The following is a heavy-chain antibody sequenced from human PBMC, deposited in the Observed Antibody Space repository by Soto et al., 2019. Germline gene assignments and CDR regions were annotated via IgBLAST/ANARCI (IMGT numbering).Heavy chain of an antibody. CDR1: GYTFTTYA. Sequence: ASVKVSCKASGYTFTTYAIHRVRQAPGQRLEWMGWINAGNGKTKYSQKFQDRVTITRDTSATTAYMELSSLTSEDTAVYYCARAGDDCSNTSCYMIDYWGQGTLVTVSS. D-gene: IGHD2-2*02. CDR2: INAGNGKT. CDR3: ARAGDDCSNTSCYMIDY. V-gene: IGHV1-3*01. J-gene: IGHJ4*02.